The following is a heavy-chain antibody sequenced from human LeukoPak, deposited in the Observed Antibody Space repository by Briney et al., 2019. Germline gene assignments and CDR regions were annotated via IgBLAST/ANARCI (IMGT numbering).Heavy chain of an antibody. D-gene: IGHD2-2*01. J-gene: IGHJ4*02. CDR1: GGSISSSYYY. CDR2: IYDSGST. V-gene: IGHV4-39*02. Sequence: SETLSLTCTVSGGSISSSYYYWGWIRQPPGKGSEWIGSIYDSGSTYYNPSLKSRVTISVGTSKNQFSLKLSSVTAADTAVYYCARDSLVPAAWYDYWGQGTLVTVSS. CDR3: ARDSLVPAAWYDY.